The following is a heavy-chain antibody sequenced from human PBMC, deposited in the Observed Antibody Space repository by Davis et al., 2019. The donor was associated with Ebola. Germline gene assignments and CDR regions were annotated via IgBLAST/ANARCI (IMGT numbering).Heavy chain of an antibody. CDR3: AKRGYCGGDCYDY. CDR1: GFTFSSYA. D-gene: IGHD2-21*02. J-gene: IGHJ4*02. CDR2: ISGSGGST. Sequence: PGGSLRLSCAASGFTFSSYAMSWVRQAPGKGLEWVSTISGSGGSTYYADSVKGRFTISRDNSKNTLYLQMNSLRAEDTAVYYCAKRGYCGGDCYDYWGQGTLVTVSS. V-gene: IGHV3-23*01.